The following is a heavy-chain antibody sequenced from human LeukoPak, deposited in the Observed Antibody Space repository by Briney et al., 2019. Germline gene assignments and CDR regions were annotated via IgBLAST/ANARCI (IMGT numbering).Heavy chain of an antibody. V-gene: IGHV3-23*01. CDR2: ISGSGGST. CDR3: AKDREPIYYDSSGYYPSGFDY. J-gene: IGHJ4*02. CDR1: GFTFSSYA. Sequence: GGSLRLFCAASGFTFSSYAMRWVRQAPGKGLEWVSVISGSGGSTYYADSVKGRFTISRDNSKNTLYLQMNSLRAEDTAVYYCAKDREPIYYDSSGYYPSGFDYWGQGTLVTVSS. D-gene: IGHD3-22*01.